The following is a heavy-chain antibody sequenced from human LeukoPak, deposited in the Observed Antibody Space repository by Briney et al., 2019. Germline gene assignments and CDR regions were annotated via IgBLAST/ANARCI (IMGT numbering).Heavy chain of an antibody. CDR3: ARTLSSGYPDYFYYMDV. CDR1: GGSISSYY. D-gene: IGHD3-22*01. V-gene: IGHV4-59*01. CDR2: MYYSGST. J-gene: IGHJ6*03. Sequence: SETLSLTCTVSGGSISSYYWSWIRQPPGKGLEWIGYMYYSGSTNYNPSTNYNPSLKSRVTISVDTSKNQFSLKLSSVTAADTAVYYCARTLSSGYPDYFYYMDVWGKGTTVTISS.